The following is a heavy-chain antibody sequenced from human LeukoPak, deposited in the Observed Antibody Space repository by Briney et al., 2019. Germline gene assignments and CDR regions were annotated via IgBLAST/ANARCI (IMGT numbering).Heavy chain of an antibody. V-gene: IGHV3-23*01. J-gene: IGHJ4*02. CDR1: GFTFSSYA. CDR3: AKGSYSSGCLDY. Sequence: PGGSLRLSCAASGFTFSSYAMSWVRQAPGKGLEWVSAISGSGGSTYYADSVKGRFTISRDNSKNTLYLQMNCLRAEDTAVYYCAKGSYSSGCLDYWGQGTLVTVSS. CDR2: ISGSGGST. D-gene: IGHD6-19*01.